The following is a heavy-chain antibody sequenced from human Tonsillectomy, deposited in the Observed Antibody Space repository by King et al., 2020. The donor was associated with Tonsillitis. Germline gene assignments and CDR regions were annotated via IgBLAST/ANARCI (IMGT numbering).Heavy chain of an antibody. CDR3: VRGKHYNASGYHLWVGP. D-gene: IGHD3-22*01. V-gene: IGHV1-8*01. Sequence: VQLVESGAEVQRPGASVKVSCKTSGYTFTTYEINWVRQATGQGLEWMGWMNPDSANTGSAQEFQGRVTMTRDTSINTAYMELSSLRSEDTAVYYCVRGKHYNASGYHLWVGPWGQGTLVTVSS. CDR1: GYTFTTYE. J-gene: IGHJ5*02. CDR2: MNPDSANT.